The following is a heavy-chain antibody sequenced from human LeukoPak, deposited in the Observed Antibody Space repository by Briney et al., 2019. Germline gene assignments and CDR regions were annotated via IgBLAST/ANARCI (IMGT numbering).Heavy chain of an antibody. CDR2: IYHSGST. CDR1: GYSISSGYY. CDR3: ARDWQLGNYFDY. Sequence: SETLSLTCAVSGYSISSGYYWGWTRQTPGKGLEWIGSIYHSGSTYYNPSLKSRVTISVDTSKNQFSLKLSSVTAADTAVYYWARDWQLGNYFDYWGQGTLVTVSS. V-gene: IGHV4-38-2*02. J-gene: IGHJ4*02. D-gene: IGHD6-6*01.